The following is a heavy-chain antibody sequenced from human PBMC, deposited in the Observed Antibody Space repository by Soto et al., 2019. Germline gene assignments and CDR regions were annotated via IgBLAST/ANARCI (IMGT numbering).Heavy chain of an antibody. V-gene: IGHV4-59*01. CDR2: IYYTGST. Sequence: KPSDTLSLTCTVSGGSLSSYWWSWIRQPPGKGLEWIGYIYYTGSTNYNPSLKSRVTISLDASKNQFSLKLNSATAADTAVYYCARGPGASGTYHYFFDYWGPGTLVTVSS. D-gene: IGHD3-10*01. CDR3: ARGPGASGTYHYFFDY. J-gene: IGHJ4*02. CDR1: GGSLSSYW.